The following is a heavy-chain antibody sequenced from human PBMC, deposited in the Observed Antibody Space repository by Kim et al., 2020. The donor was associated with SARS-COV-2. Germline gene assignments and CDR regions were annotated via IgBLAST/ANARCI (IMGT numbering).Heavy chain of an antibody. CDR1: GFTFSSYE. D-gene: IGHD3-22*01. CDR2: ISSSGSTI. CDR3: AREGITMIVVVTDAFDI. J-gene: IGHJ3*02. V-gene: IGHV3-48*03. Sequence: GGSLRLSCAASGFTFSSYEMNWVRQAPGKGLEWVSYISSSGSTIYYADSVKGRFTISRDNAKNSLYLQMNSLRAEDTAVYYCAREGITMIVVVTDAFDIWGQGTMVTVSS.